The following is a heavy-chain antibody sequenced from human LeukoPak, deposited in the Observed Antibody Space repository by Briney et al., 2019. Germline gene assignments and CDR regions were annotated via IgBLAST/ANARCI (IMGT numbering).Heavy chain of an antibody. CDR2: IIPIFGTA. CDR3: ASTIDFRSGSRGYYYYMDV. D-gene: IGHD3-3*01. J-gene: IGHJ6*03. Sequence: SVKVSCKASGGTFSSYAISWVRQAPGQGLEWMGGIIPIFGTANYAQKFQGRVTITTDESTSTAYMELSSLRSEDTAVYYCASTIDFRSGSRGYYYYMDVWGKGTTVTVSS. CDR1: GGTFSSYA. V-gene: IGHV1-69*05.